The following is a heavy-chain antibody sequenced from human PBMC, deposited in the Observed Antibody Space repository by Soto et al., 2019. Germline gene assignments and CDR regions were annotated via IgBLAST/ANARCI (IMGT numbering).Heavy chain of an antibody. CDR1: GFTFTRYS. V-gene: IGHV3-30*02. CDR2: ITRDGYNK. D-gene: IGHD6-6*01. Sequence: PGGSLRLSCAASGFTFTRYSMNWVRQAPGKGLEWVASITRDGYNKYYADSVKGRFTISRDNSKNTLSLQMTALRVEDSSVYYCTKSSGGSSSVGMDYWGPGTLVTVSS. CDR3: TKSSGGSSSVGMDY. J-gene: IGHJ4*02.